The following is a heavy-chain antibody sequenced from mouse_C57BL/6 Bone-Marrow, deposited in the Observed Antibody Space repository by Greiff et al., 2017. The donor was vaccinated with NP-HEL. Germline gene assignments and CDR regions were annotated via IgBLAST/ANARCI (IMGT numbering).Heavy chain of an antibody. CDR3: TSDHLYDGYYYAMDY. J-gene: IGHJ4*01. D-gene: IGHD2-3*01. Sequence: EVKLVESGEGLVKPGGSLKLSCAASGFTFSSYAMSWVRQTPEKRLEWVAYISSGGDYIYYADTVKGRFTISRDNARNTLYLQMSSLKSEDTAMYYCTSDHLYDGYYYAMDYWGQGTSVTVSS. CDR2: ISSGGDYI. CDR1: GFTFSSYA. V-gene: IGHV5-9-1*02.